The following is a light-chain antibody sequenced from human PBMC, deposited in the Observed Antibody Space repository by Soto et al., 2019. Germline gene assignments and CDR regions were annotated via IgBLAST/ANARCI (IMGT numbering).Light chain of an antibody. CDR1: QTIDSL. CDR2: APS. V-gene: IGKV1-39*01. Sequence: DLQLTQSPSSLSASVGDTVTITCRASQTIDSLLIWYQQKPGIAPKVLIYAPSSLQSGVPSRFSGSGSGTDFTLTINSLHPEDFATYYCQQTYNAPFTFGQGTKL. J-gene: IGKJ2*01. CDR3: QQTYNAPFT.